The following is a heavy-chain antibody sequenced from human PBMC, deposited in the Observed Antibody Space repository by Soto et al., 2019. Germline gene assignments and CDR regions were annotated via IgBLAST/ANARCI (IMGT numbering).Heavy chain of an antibody. CDR1: GYTFTSYG. Sequence: SVKVSCKASGYTFTSYGISWVRQAPGQGLEWMGWISAYNGNTNYAQKLQGRVTMTTDTSTSTAYMELRSLRSDDTAVYYCARDYRPPYYYGMDVWGQGTTVTVSS. J-gene: IGHJ6*02. CDR2: ISAYNGNT. CDR3: ARDYRPPYYYGMDV. V-gene: IGHV1-18*01.